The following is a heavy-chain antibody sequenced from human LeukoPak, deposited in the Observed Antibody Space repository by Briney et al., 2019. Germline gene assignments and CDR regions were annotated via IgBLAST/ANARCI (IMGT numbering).Heavy chain of an antibody. CDR2: IYYSGST. V-gene: IGHV4-31*03. Sequence: SETLSLTCTVSGGSISSGGYYWSWIRQHPGKGLEWIGYIYYSGSTYYNPSLKSRVTISVDTSKNQFSLKLSSVTAADTAVYYCARKVYYYDSSGCVIVGWFDPWGQGTLVTVSS. CDR3: ARKVYYYDSSGCVIVGWFDP. J-gene: IGHJ5*02. D-gene: IGHD3-22*01. CDR1: GGSISSGGYY.